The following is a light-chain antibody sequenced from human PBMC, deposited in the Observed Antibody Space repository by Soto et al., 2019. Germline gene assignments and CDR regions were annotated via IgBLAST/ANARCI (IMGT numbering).Light chain of an antibody. CDR3: NSYRSTSARYV. Sequence: QSALTQPASVSGSPGQSITISCTGTSSDVGGFNFVSWYQQPPGKAPKLMISDVSNRPSGVSNRFSGSKSGNTASLTISGLQAEDEADYYCNSYRSTSARYVFGTGTKVTVL. CDR2: DVS. J-gene: IGLJ1*01. V-gene: IGLV2-14*01. CDR1: SSDVGGFNF.